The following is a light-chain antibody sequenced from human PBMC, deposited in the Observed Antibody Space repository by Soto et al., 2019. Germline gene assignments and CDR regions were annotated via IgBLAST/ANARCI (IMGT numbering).Light chain of an antibody. CDR2: KAS. CDR1: QSIDTW. V-gene: IGKV1-5*03. CDR3: QEYKNDYGT. J-gene: IGKJ1*01. Sequence: DIPMTQSPATLAASVGDRVILTCRASQSIDTWLAWYQQKPGKAPNLLIYKASRLESGVPSRFSGSGSGTEFTLTISSLQPEDFGSYYCQEYKNDYGTFGQGTKVEIK.